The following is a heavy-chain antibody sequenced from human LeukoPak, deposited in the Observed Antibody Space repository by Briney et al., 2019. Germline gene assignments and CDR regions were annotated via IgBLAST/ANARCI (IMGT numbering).Heavy chain of an antibody. CDR2: INHSGST. Sequence: PSETLSLTCAVYGGSFSGYYWSWIRQPPGKGLEWIGEINHSGSTNYNPSLKSRVTISVDTSKNQFSLKLSSVTAADTAVYYCARVGGGKYDYIWGSYRYLYYFDYWGQGTLVTVSS. J-gene: IGHJ4*02. V-gene: IGHV4-34*01. CDR3: ARVGGGKYDYIWGSYRYLYYFDY. CDR1: GGSFSGYY. D-gene: IGHD3-16*02.